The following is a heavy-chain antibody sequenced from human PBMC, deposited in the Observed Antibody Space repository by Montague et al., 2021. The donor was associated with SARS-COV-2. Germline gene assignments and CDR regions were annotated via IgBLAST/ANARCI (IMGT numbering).Heavy chain of an antibody. Sequence: SLRLSCSASGFTVSSNYMSWVRQAPGKGLEWVSVIYSGGSTYYADSVKGRFTISRDNSKNTLYLQMNSLRAEDTAVYYCARDLGGAAAGNFHYWGQGTLVTVSS. CDR1: GFTVSSNY. CDR3: ARDLGGAAAGNFHY. D-gene: IGHD6-13*01. V-gene: IGHV3-66*01. CDR2: IYSGGST. J-gene: IGHJ4*02.